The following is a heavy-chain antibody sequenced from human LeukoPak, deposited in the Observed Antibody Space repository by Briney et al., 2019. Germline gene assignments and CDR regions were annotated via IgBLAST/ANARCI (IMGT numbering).Heavy chain of an antibody. CDR1: GFTFSSYS. CDR3: VRDTSMDFWEGSSSPGENWFDP. Sequence: GGSLRLSCAASGFTFSSYSMNWVRQAPGKGLEWVSSISSSSSYIYYADSVKGRFTISRDNAKNSLYLQMNSLRAEDTAVYYCVRDTSMDFWEGSSSPGENWFDPWGQGTLVTVSS. D-gene: IGHD6-6*01. V-gene: IGHV3-21*01. CDR2: ISSSSSYI. J-gene: IGHJ5*02.